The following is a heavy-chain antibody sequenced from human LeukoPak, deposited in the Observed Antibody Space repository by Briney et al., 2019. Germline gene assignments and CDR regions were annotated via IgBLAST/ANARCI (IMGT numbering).Heavy chain of an antibody. CDR1: GFAFSTYE. CDR3: ARDSYYDSGHDAFDI. D-gene: IGHD3-22*01. J-gene: IGHJ3*02. V-gene: IGHV3-48*03. CDR2: ISSSGSTI. Sequence: GGSLRLSCAASGFAFSTYEMNWVRQAPEKGLEWVSYISSSGSTIYYADSVKGRFTISRDNAKNSLYLQMNSLRAEDTAVYYCARDSYYDSGHDAFDIWGQGTMVTVSS.